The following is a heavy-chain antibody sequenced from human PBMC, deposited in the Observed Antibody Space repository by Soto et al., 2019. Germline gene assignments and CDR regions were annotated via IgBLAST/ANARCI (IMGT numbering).Heavy chain of an antibody. Sequence: PGGSLRLSCAASGFTFRSYGIHWVRQAPGKGLEWVAAIWYDGSNKYYADSVKGRFTISRDNSKNTLYLQMNSLRAEDTAVYYCARDQDSSGYYFGYWGQGTLVTVSS. V-gene: IGHV3-33*01. CDR2: IWYDGSNK. J-gene: IGHJ4*02. D-gene: IGHD3-22*01. CDR1: GFTFRSYG. CDR3: ARDQDSSGYYFGY.